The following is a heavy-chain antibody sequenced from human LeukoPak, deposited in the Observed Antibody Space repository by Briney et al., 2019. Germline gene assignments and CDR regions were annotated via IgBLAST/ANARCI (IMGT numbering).Heavy chain of an antibody. Sequence: GGSLRLSCAASGFTFSSYSMNWVRQAPGKGLEWVSSISSSSSYIYYADSVKGRFTISRDNAKNSLYLQMNSLRAEDTAVYYCARDGYDFWSGYLHNWFDPWGQGTLVTVSS. D-gene: IGHD3-3*01. CDR1: GFTFSSYS. V-gene: IGHV3-21*01. CDR2: ISSSSSYI. J-gene: IGHJ5*02. CDR3: ARDGYDFWSGYLHNWFDP.